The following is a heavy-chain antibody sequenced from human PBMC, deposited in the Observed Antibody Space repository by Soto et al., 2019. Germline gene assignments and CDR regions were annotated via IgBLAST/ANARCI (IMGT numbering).Heavy chain of an antibody. CDR3: ARSLRPYSSGWYEYYYGMDV. J-gene: IGHJ6*02. Sequence: SVKVSCKASGGTFSSYAISWVRQDNGQGLEWMGGIIPIFGTANYAQKFQGRVTITADESTSTAYMELSSLRSEDTAVYYCARSLRPYSSGWYEYYYGMDVWGQGTTVTVSS. V-gene: IGHV1-69*13. CDR1: GGTFSSYA. CDR2: IIPIFGTA. D-gene: IGHD6-19*01.